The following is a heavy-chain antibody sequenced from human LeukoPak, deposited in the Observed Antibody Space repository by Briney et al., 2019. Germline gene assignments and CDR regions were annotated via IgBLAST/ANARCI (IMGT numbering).Heavy chain of an antibody. V-gene: IGHV3-7*03. D-gene: IGHD1-1*01. Sequence: GGSLRLSCAASGFTFSSYWMSWVRQAPGKGLEWVANIKQDGSEKYYVDSVKGRFTISRDNAKNSLYLQMNSLRAEDPAVYYCARAPEGGYVNYWGQGTLVTVSS. J-gene: IGHJ4*02. CDR3: ARAPEGGYVNY. CDR2: IKQDGSEK. CDR1: GFTFSSYW.